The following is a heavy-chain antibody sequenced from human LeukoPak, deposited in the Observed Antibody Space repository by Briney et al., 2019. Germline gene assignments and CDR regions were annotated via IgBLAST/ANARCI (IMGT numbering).Heavy chain of an antibody. D-gene: IGHD1-26*01. V-gene: IGHV3-15*01. J-gene: IGHJ3*02. CDR2: FKSKVAGGTT. CDR3: TRGAPQADVFDI. Sequence: PGESLRLSCVASGFTFSVTWMSWVRQAPGRGLEWVGRFKSKVAGGTTDYAAPVAGRFTISRDDSKNMLYLQMNSLKTEDTGVYYCTRGAPQADVFDIWGQGTMVTVSS. CDR1: GFTFSVTW.